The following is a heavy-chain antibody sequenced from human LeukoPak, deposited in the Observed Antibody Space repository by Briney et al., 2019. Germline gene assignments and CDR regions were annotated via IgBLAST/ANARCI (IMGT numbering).Heavy chain of an antibody. D-gene: IGHD6-13*01. J-gene: IGHJ6*02. Sequence: SVKVSCKASGGTFSSYAISWERQAPGQGLEWMGGIIPIFGTANYAQKFQGRVTITADESTSTAYMELSSLRSEDTAVYYCASHVGVAAAGTLGYYYGMDVWGQGTTVTVSS. V-gene: IGHV1-69*13. CDR2: IIPIFGTA. CDR3: ASHVGVAAAGTLGYYYGMDV. CDR1: GGTFSSYA.